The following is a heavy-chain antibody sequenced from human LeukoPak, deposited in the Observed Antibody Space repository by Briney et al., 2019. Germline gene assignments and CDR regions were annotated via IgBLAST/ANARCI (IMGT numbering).Heavy chain of an antibody. Sequence: GPSVKLSCRASGHIFSDYYLHWVRQAPGHGLEWMGWINPNSGGTKYAQNFQGRVKMTRDAAISTAYMELSRLRSDDTAVYYCAREVVDGSGKSIYSDCFDPWGKGSLVTVSS. CDR3: AREVVDGSGKSIYSDCFDP. J-gene: IGHJ5*02. CDR2: INPNSGGT. V-gene: IGHV1-2*02. D-gene: IGHD3-10*01. CDR1: GHIFSDYY.